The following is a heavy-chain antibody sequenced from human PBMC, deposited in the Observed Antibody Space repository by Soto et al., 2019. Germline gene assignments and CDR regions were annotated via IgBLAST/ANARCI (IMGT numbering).Heavy chain of an antibody. J-gene: IGHJ6*04. CDR3: ATDYYDSRGYNNGMAV. Sequence: GASVKVSCKASGYTFTSYGSSWVRQAPGQGLEWMGWISAYNGNTNYAQKHQGRVTMTTDTSTSTANMELRSLRSDDTAFFYCATDYYDSRGYNNGMAVWGKGTTVPVSS. CDR1: GYTFTSYG. CDR2: ISAYNGNT. V-gene: IGHV1-18*01. D-gene: IGHD3-22*01.